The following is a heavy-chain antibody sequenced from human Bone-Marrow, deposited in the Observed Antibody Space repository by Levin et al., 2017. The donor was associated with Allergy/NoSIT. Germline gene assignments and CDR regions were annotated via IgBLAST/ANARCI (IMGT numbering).Heavy chain of an antibody. CDR1: GGSISSSSYY. CDR3: ARQIGIVVVPAARGGAFDI. V-gene: IGHV4-39*01. CDR2: IYYSGST. D-gene: IGHD2-2*01. Sequence: SETLSLTCTVSGGSISSSSYYWGWIRQPPGKGLEWIGSIYYSGSTYYNPSLKSRVTISVDTSKNQFSLKLSSVTAADTAVYYCARQIGIVVVPAARGGAFDIWGQGTMVTVSS. J-gene: IGHJ3*02.